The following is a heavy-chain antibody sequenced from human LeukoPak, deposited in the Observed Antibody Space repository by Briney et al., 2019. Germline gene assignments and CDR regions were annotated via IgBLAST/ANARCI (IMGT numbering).Heavy chain of an antibody. CDR3: ARLELPTNYMDV. Sequence: GGSLRLSCAASGFTFSSYSMNWVRQAPGKGLEWVSSISSSSSSYIYYADSVKGRFTISRDNAKNSLYLQMNSLRAEDTAVYYCARLELPTNYMDVWGKGTTVTVSS. CDR2: ISSSSSSYI. D-gene: IGHD1-7*01. CDR1: GFTFSSYS. J-gene: IGHJ6*03. V-gene: IGHV3-21*01.